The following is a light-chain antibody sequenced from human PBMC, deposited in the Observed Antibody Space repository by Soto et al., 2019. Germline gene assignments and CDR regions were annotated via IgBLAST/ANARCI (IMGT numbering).Light chain of an antibody. CDR2: DAS. V-gene: IGKV1-33*01. CDR3: QQYDNLPFT. CDR1: QDISNK. J-gene: IGKJ3*01. Sequence: DIQMTQSPSSLSASVGDRVTITCQASQDISNKLNWSQRKPGETPKLLIYDASSVETGVPPRFSGSGSGTDFTFTISSLQSEDIGTYYCQQYDNLPFTFGPGTKVDF.